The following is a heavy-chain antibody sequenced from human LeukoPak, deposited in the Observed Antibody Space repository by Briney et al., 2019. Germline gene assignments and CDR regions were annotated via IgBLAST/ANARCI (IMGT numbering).Heavy chain of an antibody. Sequence: GGSLRLSCAASGFTFSSYSMNWVRQAPGKGLEWVSYISSSSTIYYADSVKGRFTISRDNAKNSLYLQMNSLRAEDTAVYYCARRRRDGYAFDPWGQGTLVTVSS. D-gene: IGHD5-24*01. V-gene: IGHV3-48*04. CDR3: ARRRRDGYAFDP. CDR2: ISSSSTI. CDR1: GFTFSSYS. J-gene: IGHJ5*02.